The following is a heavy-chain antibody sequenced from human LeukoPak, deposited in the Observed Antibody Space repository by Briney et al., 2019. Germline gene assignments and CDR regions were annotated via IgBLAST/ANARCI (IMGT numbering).Heavy chain of an antibody. CDR1: EFTFSSHW. J-gene: IGHJ6*02. Sequence: ASLRLSCAASEFTFSSHWMSWVRQAPGKVLEWVANIKEDGSEKYYVDSVKGRFTISRDNAKNSLYLQMNSLRAEDTAVYYCCRRWLNYYYYGMDVWGQGTTVTVSS. V-gene: IGHV3-7*01. D-gene: IGHD5-18*01. CDR2: IKEDGSEK. CDR3: CRRWLNYYYYGMDV.